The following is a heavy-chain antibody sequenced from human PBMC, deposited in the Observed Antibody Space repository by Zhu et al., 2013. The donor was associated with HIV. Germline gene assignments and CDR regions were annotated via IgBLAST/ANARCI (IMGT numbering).Heavy chain of an antibody. D-gene: IGHD2-2*01. J-gene: IGHJ6*02. CDR3: ARAKVVPAATAYYYYYGMDV. Sequence: QVQLVQSGAEVKKPGSSVKVSCKASGGTFSSYAISWVRQAPGQGLEWMGGIIPIFGTANYAQKFQGRVTITADKSTSTAYMELSSLRSEDTAVYYCARAKVVPAATAYYYYYGMDVWGQGTTVTVSS. V-gene: IGHV1-69*06. CDR2: IIPIFGTA. CDR1: GGTFSSYA.